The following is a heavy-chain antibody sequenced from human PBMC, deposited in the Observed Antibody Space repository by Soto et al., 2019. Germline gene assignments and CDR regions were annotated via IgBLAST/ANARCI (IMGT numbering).Heavy chain of an antibody. D-gene: IGHD3-3*01. Sequence: GGSLRLSCAASGFTFSSYGMHWVRQAPGKGLEWVAVIWYDGSNKYYADSVKGRFTISRDNSKNTLYLQMNSLRAEDTAVYYCARDQLEWLLSTSSGEYYYYGMDVWGQGTTVTVSS. CDR1: GFTFSSYG. CDR2: IWYDGSNK. V-gene: IGHV3-33*01. CDR3: ARDQLEWLLSTSSGEYYYYGMDV. J-gene: IGHJ6*02.